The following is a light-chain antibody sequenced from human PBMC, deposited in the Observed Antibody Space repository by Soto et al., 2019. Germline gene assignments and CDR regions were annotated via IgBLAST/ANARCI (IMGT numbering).Light chain of an antibody. CDR1: QTIFYSSNRKDY. CDR2: WAS. Sequence: DIVMTHSPDSLSVSLGAMATINCRSIQTIFYSSNRKDYLAWYQQKPGQPPRVLIYWASTRESGVPDRFSGSGSGSDFTLTISNLQAEDVAVYYCQQYSTSPWTFSQGTKVDIK. CDR3: QQYSTSPWT. V-gene: IGKV4-1*01. J-gene: IGKJ1*01.